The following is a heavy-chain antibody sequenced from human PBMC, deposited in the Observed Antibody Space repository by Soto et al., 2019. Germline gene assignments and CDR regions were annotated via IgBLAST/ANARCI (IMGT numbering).Heavy chain of an antibody. CDR1: GGSISSSSYY. J-gene: IGHJ4*02. Sequence: LSLTCTVSGGSISSSSYYWGWIRQPPGKGLEWIGSIYYSGSTYYNPSLKSRVTISVDTSKNQFSLKLSSVTAADTAVYYCARQEPGIAAAGTRGPWDYWGQGTLVTVSS. CDR2: IYYSGST. CDR3: ARQEPGIAAAGTRGPWDY. D-gene: IGHD6-13*01. V-gene: IGHV4-39*01.